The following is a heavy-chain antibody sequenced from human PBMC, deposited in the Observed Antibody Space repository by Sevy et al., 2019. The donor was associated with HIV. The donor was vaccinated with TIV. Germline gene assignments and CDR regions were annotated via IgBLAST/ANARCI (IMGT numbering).Heavy chain of an antibody. D-gene: IGHD2-15*01. CDR3: ARHRVVVAATLSMDV. J-gene: IGHJ6*02. CDR1: GYTFTSYG. V-gene: IGHV1-18*01. Sequence: ASVKVSCKASGYTFTSYGISWVRQAPGQGLEWMGWISAYNGNTNYAQKLQGRVTMTTDTSTSTAYMELRSLRSDDTAVYYCARHRVVVAATLSMDVWGQGTTVTVSS. CDR2: ISAYNGNT.